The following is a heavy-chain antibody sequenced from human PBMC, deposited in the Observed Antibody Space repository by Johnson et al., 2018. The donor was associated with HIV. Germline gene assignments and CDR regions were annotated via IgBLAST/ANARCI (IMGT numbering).Heavy chain of an antibody. CDR1: GFTFDDYG. CDR2: IRGEANNYAT. V-gene: IGHV3-73*01. CDR3: ARGFEVAAGWGAFDI. J-gene: IGHJ3*02. D-gene: IGHD6-13*01. Sequence: VQLVESGGGVVRPGGSLRLSCAASGFTFDDYGMTWVRQPSGKGLEWVGHIRGEANNYATGYAASTKGRFTISRDNAKNSLYLQMNSLRAGDTAVYYCARGFEVAAGWGAFDIWGQGTMVTVSS.